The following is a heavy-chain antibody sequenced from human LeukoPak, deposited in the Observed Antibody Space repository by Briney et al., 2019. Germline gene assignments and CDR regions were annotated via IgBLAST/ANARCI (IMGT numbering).Heavy chain of an antibody. CDR3: AKGLYGDTFLNWFDP. CDR1: GFTFSSYA. Sequence: GWSLTLSCAASGFTFSSYAMSWVRQAPGKGLKWVSGISGSGVSTYYTDSVKGRFTFARDNSKNTMFLQMNSLRAEDTAVYYCAKGLYGDTFLNWFDPWGQGTLVTVSS. V-gene: IGHV3-23*01. CDR2: ISGSGVST. D-gene: IGHD2-21*01. J-gene: IGHJ5*02.